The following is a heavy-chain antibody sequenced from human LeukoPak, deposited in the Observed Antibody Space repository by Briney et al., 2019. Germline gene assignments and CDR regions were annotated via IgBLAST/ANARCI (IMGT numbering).Heavy chain of an antibody. J-gene: IGHJ4*02. CDR3: ARDSGSYIDY. Sequence: SETLSLTCTVSGYSISSGYYWGWIRQPPGKGLEWIGSIYHSGGTYYNPSLKSRVTISVDTSKNQFSLKLSSVTAADTAVYYCARDSGSYIDYWGQGTLVTVSS. V-gene: IGHV4-38-2*02. D-gene: IGHD1-26*01. CDR2: IYHSGGT. CDR1: GYSISSGYY.